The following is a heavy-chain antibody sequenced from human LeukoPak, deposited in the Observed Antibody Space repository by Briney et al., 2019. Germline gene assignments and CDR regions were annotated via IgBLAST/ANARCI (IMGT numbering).Heavy chain of an antibody. CDR2: IYPGDSGP. CDR3: GMSGDRVPLQDDVFDV. Sequence: GESLKISCQVSGYSFTSYCIGWVRQMPGKGLEWMGIIYPGDSGPTYSPSFQGQVTISVDKSINTSYLQWSSLQASDTAMYYCGMSGDRVPLQDDVFDVWGQGTML. CDR1: GYSFTSYC. V-gene: IGHV5-51*01. D-gene: IGHD1-26*01. J-gene: IGHJ3*01.